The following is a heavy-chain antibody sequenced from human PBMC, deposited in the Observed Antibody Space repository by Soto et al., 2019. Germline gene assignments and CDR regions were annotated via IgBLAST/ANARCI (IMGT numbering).Heavy chain of an antibody. D-gene: IGHD4-17*01. CDR3: ARWLTTVTRVFDY. V-gene: IGHV4-34*01. J-gene: IGHJ4*02. CDR2: INHSGST. CDR1: GGSFSGYY. Sequence: VQLQQWGAGLLKPSETLSLTCAVYGGSFSGYYWSWIRQPPGKGLEWIGEINHSGSTNYNPSLKSRVTISVDTSKNQFSLKLSSVTAADTAVYYCARWLTTVTRVFDYWGQGTLVTVSS.